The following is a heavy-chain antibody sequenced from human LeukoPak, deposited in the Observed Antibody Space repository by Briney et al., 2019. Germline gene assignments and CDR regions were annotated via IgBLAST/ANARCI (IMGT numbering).Heavy chain of an antibody. Sequence: SETLSLTCTVSGGSISSGDYYWSWIRQPPGKGLEWIGYIYYSGSTYYNPSLRSRLTISVDMSKNQFSLKLSSVTAADTAVYYCARDKELDAFDIWGQGTMVTVSS. V-gene: IGHV4-30-4*01. CDR1: GGSISSGDYY. CDR3: ARDKELDAFDI. D-gene: IGHD1-26*01. J-gene: IGHJ3*02. CDR2: IYYSGST.